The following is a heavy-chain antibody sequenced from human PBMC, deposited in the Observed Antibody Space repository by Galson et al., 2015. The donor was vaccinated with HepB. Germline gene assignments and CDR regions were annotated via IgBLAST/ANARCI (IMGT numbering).Heavy chain of an antibody. Sequence: SVKVSCKASGYTASMHWVRQAPGQGLEWMGRINSNTGATNSVQKFQGGVTMTRDTSISTAYMELRRLRSDDTAVYYCARGGSKAFDSWGQGTQVTVSS. CDR1: GYTAS. CDR2: INSNTGAT. J-gene: IGHJ4*02. CDR3: ARGGSKAFDS. V-gene: IGHV1-2*06.